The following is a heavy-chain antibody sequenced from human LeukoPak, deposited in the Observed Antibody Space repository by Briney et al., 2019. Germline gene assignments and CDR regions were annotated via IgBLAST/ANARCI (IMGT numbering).Heavy chain of an antibody. D-gene: IGHD3-22*01. V-gene: IGHV3-23*01. Sequence: GGSLRLSCAASGFTFSSYAMSWVRQAPGKGLEWVSAIGGSGGSTYYADSVKGRFTISRDNSKNTLYLQMNSLRAEDTAVYYCAKEGYYDSSGYHPNPTDYWGQGTLVTVSS. CDR1: GFTFSSYA. CDR3: AKEGYYDSSGYHPNPTDY. J-gene: IGHJ4*02. CDR2: IGGSGGST.